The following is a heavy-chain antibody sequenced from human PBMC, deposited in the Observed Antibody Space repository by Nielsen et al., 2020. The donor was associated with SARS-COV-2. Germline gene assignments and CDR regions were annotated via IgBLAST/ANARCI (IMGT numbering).Heavy chain of an antibody. Sequence: GESLKISCAASGFTFSSYSMNWVRQAPGKGLEWVAVISYDGSNKYYADSVKGRFTISRDNSKNTLYLQTNSLRAEDTAVYYCAREYSSSWGFDYWGQGTLVTVSS. CDR3: AREYSSSWGFDY. J-gene: IGHJ4*02. D-gene: IGHD6-6*01. CDR1: GFTFSSYS. V-gene: IGHV3-30*03. CDR2: ISYDGSNK.